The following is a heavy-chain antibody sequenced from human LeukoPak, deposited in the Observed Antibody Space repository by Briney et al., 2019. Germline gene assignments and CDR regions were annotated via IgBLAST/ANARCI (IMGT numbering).Heavy chain of an antibody. V-gene: IGHV4-39*07. D-gene: IGHD3-10*01. J-gene: IGHJ6*03. CDR2: IYYSGST. CDR3: ARGRPNGMVRGVIIGYYYMDV. Sequence: SETLSLTCTVSGGSISSSSYYWGWIRQPPGKGLEWIGSIYYSGSTYYNPSLKSRVTISVDTSKNQFSLKLSSVTAADTAVYYCARGRPNGMVRGVIIGYYYMDVWGKGTTVTVSS. CDR1: GGSISSSSYY.